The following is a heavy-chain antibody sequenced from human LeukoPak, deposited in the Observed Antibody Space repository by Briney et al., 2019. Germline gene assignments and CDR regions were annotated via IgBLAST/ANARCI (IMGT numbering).Heavy chain of an antibody. CDR1: GYTFTSYG. D-gene: IGHD3-10*01. J-gene: IGHJ6*03. V-gene: IGHV1-18*01. CDR3: ARGRGGSPRAAARRYYYYYMDV. Sequence: GASVKVSCKASGYTFTSYGISWVRQAPGQGLEWMGWISAYNGNTNYAQKLQGRVTMTTDTSTSTAYMELRSLRSDDTAVYYCARGRGGSPRAAARRYYYYYMDVWGKGTTATVSS. CDR2: ISAYNGNT.